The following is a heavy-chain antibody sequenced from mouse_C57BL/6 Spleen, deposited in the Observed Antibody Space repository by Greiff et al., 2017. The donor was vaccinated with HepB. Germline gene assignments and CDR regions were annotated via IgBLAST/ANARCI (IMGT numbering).Heavy chain of an antibody. J-gene: IGHJ4*01. D-gene: IGHD1-1*01. CDR2: IYPGSGST. V-gene: IGHV1-55*01. Sequence: VQLQQPGAELVKPGASVKMSCKASGYTFTSYWITWVKQRPGQGLEWIGDIYPGSGSTNYNEKFKSKATLTVDTSSSTAYMQLSSLTSEDSAVYYCVSSYDYGSSYGYAMDYWGQGTSVTVSS. CDR1: GYTFTSYW. CDR3: VSSYDYGSSYGYAMDY.